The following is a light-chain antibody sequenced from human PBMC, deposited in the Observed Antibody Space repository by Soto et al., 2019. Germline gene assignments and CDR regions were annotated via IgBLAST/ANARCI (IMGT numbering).Light chain of an antibody. Sequence: QSALTQPASVSGSPGQSITISCTGTSSDVGGYNFVSWYQQYPGKAPKLIIFEVNNRPSGISSRFSGSKSGNTASLTISGLQAEDEADYYCFSHRGGDSHVFGTGTKVTVL. CDR1: SSDVGGYNF. CDR2: EVN. J-gene: IGLJ1*01. CDR3: FSHRGGDSHV. V-gene: IGLV2-14*01.